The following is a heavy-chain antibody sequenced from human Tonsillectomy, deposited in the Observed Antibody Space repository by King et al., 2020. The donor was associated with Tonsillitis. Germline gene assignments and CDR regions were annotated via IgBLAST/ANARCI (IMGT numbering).Heavy chain of an antibody. CDR3: TKDGTFYGPNAFDT. D-gene: IGHD2/OR15-2a*01. Sequence: VQLVESGGGLVQPGGSLRLSCAASGLTFSRYAMSWVRQPPGKGLEWVSAIVDNGRRANYADSVEGRFRISRDNSKNTVYLQMNSLRAEDTAVYYCTKDGTFYGPNAFDTWGQGTTVIVSS. CDR2: IVDNGRRA. CDR1: GLTFSRYA. V-gene: IGHV3-23*04. J-gene: IGHJ3*02.